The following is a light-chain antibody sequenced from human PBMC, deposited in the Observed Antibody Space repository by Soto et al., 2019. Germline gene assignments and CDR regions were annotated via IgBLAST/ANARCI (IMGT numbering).Light chain of an antibody. CDR1: QSVSSSY. J-gene: IGKJ4*01. V-gene: IGKV3D-20*02. CDR3: PHPRN. CDR2: DTS. Sequence: EIVLTQAPGTLSLSPGERATLSCRASQSVSSSYLAWYQQKPGQAPRLLIYDTSSRATGIPDRFSGSGSGTDFTLAIRRLAPDDFAAYYCPHPRNFAGGPKVAIK.